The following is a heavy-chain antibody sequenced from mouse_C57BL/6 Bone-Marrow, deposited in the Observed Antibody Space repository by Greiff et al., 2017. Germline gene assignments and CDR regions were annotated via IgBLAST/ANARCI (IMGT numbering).Heavy chain of an antibody. CDR3: ARALDSSGYY. D-gene: IGHD3-2*02. J-gene: IGHJ2*01. CDR1: GYSITSGYY. V-gene: IGHV3-6*01. CDR2: ISYDGSN. Sequence: ESGPGLVKPSQSLSLTCSVTGYSITSGYYWNWIRQFPGNKLEWMGYISYDGSNNYNPSLKNRISITRDTSKNQFFLKLNSVTTEDTATYYCARALDSSGYYWGQGTTLTVSS.